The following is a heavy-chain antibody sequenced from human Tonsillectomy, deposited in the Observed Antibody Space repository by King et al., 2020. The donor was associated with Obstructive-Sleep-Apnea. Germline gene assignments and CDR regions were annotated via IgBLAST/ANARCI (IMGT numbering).Heavy chain of an antibody. Sequence: QLQESGPGLVKSSETLSLTCTVSCGSISSSSYYWGWVRQPPGKGLEWIGSIYYSGSTHYNPSLKSRVTMSVDTSKNQFSLKVNSVTAADTAVYYCARDGYSSGWYASYWGQGTLVTVSS. CDR3: ARDGYSSGWYASY. J-gene: IGHJ4*02. D-gene: IGHD6-19*01. V-gene: IGHV4-39*07. CDR1: CGSISSSSYY. CDR2: IYYSGST.